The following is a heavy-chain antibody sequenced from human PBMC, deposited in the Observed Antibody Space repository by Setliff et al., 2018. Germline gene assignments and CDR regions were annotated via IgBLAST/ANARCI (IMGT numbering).Heavy chain of an antibody. J-gene: IGHJ6*03. D-gene: IGHD5-18*01. Sequence: GASVKVSCKTSAGTFSSYGISCVRQAPGQGLEWLGGTMANFGPTHYAQEVQGRVTIITDESTSTAYKELSSLRVEETAVYYCAIEGVDTRSSTDYSYYMDLWGKGTTVTVSS. CDR1: AGTFSSYG. V-gene: IGHV1-69*05. CDR2: TMANFGPT. CDR3: AIEGVDTRSSTDYSYYMDL.